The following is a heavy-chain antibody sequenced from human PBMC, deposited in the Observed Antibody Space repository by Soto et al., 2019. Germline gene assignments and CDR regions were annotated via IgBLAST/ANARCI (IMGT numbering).Heavy chain of an antibody. D-gene: IGHD3-9*01. Sequence: GGSLRLSCAASGFTVSTNYMSWVRQAPGKGLEWVSVMYTGGSTYYADSVKGRFTISRDNSKNTVFLQMNNLRAEDTAVYYCGAAVTGPYNGFDYWGQGTLVTVSS. CDR3: GAAVTGPYNGFDY. CDR2: MYTGGST. V-gene: IGHV3-53*01. CDR1: GFTVSTNY. J-gene: IGHJ4*02.